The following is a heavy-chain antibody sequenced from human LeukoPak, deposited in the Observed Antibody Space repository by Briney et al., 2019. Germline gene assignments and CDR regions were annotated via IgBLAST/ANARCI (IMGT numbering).Heavy chain of an antibody. D-gene: IGHD5-18*01. V-gene: IGHV3-43*01. Sequence: GGSLRLSCAASGFTFDDYTMHWVRQAPGKGLEWVSLISWDGGSTYYADSVKGRFTISRDNSKNSLYLQMNSLRTEDTALYYCAKDKGDTAMVTFDYWGQGTLVAVSS. CDR2: ISWDGGST. CDR1: GFTFDDYT. CDR3: AKDKGDTAMVTFDY. J-gene: IGHJ4*02.